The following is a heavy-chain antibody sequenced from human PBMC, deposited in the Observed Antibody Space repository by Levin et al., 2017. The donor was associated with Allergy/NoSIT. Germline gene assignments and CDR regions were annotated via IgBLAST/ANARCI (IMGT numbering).Heavy chain of an antibody. Sequence: PAASVKVSCKASGYSFTFYGLSWVRQAPGQGLEWMGWISPYNSNTNYAQKLQGRVTMTADTSTSTAYMELRSLRSDDTAVYYCAREMAETAADTFDIWGQGTMVTVSS. CDR1: GYSFTFYG. D-gene: IGHD2-8*01. J-gene: IGHJ3*02. V-gene: IGHV1-18*01. CDR3: AREMAETAADTFDI. CDR2: ISPYNSNT.